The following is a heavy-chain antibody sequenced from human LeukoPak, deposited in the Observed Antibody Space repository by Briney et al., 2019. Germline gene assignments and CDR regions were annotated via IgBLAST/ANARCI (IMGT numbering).Heavy chain of an antibody. CDR3: ARGYYDSSGYYQSPIFDY. J-gene: IGHJ4*02. CDR2: IYHSGST. D-gene: IGHD3-22*01. V-gene: IGHV4-38-2*02. CDR1: GYSIGSGYY. Sequence: PSDTLSLPCTVSGYSIGSGYYWGWIRQPPGKGLEWIGSIYHSGSTYYNPSLKSRVTISVDTSKNQFSLKLNSVTAADTAVYYCARGYYDSSGYYQSPIFDYWGQGTLVTVSS.